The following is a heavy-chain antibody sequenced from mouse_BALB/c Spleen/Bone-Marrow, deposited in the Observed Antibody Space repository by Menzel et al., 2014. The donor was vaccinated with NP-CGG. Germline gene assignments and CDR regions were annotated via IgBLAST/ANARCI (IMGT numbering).Heavy chain of an antibody. CDR2: ISNGGGST. J-gene: IGHJ4*01. V-gene: IGHV5-12-2*01. CDR1: GFTFSSYS. Sequence: EVKLMESGGGLVQPGGPLKLSCTASGFTFSSYSMSWVRQTPEKGLEWVAYISNGGGSTYYPDAVKGRFTISRDNAKNSLYLQMSSLKSEDTAMYYCTRHGEVRRFYYALDYWGQGTSATVSS. CDR3: TRHGEVRRFYYALDY. D-gene: IGHD2-14*01.